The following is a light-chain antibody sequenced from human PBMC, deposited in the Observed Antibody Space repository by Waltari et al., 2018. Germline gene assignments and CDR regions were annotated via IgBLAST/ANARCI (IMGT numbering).Light chain of an antibody. V-gene: IGKV3-20*01. J-gene: IGKJ1*01. CDR2: GAS. CDR1: QSISSS. CDR3: QQYDSSPLT. Sequence: EIVLTQSPVTLSSSPGERATLSCRASQSISSSLVWYQQKPGQPPRLLIFGASGRATGIPDRFSGSGSGTEFTLTISRLEPEDFAVYYFQQYDSSPLTFGQGTKVEIK.